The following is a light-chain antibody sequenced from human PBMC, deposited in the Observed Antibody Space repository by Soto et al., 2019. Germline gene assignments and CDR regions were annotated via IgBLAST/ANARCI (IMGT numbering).Light chain of an antibody. Sequence: EILMTQSPATLSLSLGERATLSCRASESVGGYLAWYQQRPGQVPRLLIYDAYTRAAGVPARFSGSGSGTEFSLTISSLQSEDFAVYYCQQYSDWPLYTFGQGTKVDI. V-gene: IGKV3-15*01. J-gene: IGKJ2*01. CDR2: DAY. CDR1: ESVGGY. CDR3: QQYSDWPLYT.